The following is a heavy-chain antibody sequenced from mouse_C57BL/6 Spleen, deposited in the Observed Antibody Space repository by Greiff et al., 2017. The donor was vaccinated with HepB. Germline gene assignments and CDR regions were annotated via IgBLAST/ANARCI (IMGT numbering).Heavy chain of an antibody. J-gene: IGHJ4*01. V-gene: IGHV1-69*01. CDR1: GYTFTSYW. CDR3: ARYHSGNYVDY. Sequence: QVQLKQSGAELVMPGASVKLSCKASGYTFTSYWMHWVKQRPGQGLEWIGEIDPSDSYTNYNQKFKGKSTLTVDKSSSTAYMQLSSLTSEDSAVYYCARYHSGNYVDYWGQGTSVTVSS. D-gene: IGHD2-1*01. CDR2: IDPSDSYT.